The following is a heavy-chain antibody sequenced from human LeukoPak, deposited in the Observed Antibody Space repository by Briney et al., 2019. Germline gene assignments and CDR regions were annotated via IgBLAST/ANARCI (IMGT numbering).Heavy chain of an antibody. V-gene: IGHV1-2*02. CDR3: ARSATFCGGGSCFSKQKLNWFDP. CDR1: GYTFTDYY. Sequence: ASVKVSCKSSGYTFTDYYIYWVRQAPGQGLEWMGWINPNSGGTNYAQEFQAMVTMTKDTSISTAYMELSSLRSDDTGGYYCARSATFCGGGSCFSKQKLNWFDPWGQGTLVTVFS. D-gene: IGHD2-15*01. CDR2: INPNSGGT. J-gene: IGHJ5*02.